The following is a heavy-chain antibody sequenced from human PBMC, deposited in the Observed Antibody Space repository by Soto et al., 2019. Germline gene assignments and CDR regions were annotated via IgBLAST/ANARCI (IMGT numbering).Heavy chain of an antibody. CDR2: ISGSGGST. V-gene: IGHV3-23*01. CDR3: AKVGIGAGYSSGWYRY. Sequence: EVQLLESGGGLVQPGGSLRLSCAASGFTFSSYAMSWVRQAPGKGLEWVSAISGSGGSTYYADSVKGRFTISRDISKNTLYLQMNSLRAEDTAVYYCAKVGIGAGYSSGWYRYWGQGTLVTVSS. J-gene: IGHJ4*02. CDR1: GFTFSSYA. D-gene: IGHD6-19*01.